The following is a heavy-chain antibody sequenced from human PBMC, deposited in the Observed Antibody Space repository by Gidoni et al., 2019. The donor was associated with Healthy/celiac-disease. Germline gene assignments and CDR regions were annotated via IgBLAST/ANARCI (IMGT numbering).Heavy chain of an antibody. V-gene: IGHV3-11*05. CDR1: AFTFSDYY. CDR3: ARGERGYSYGYEGY. J-gene: IGHJ4*02. CDR2: ISSSSSYT. Sequence: VQMVESGGGLVKPGGSLRLSCAASAFTFSDYYVSWIRQAPGKGLEWVSYISSSSSYTNNADSVKGRFTISRDNAKTSLYLQMNSLGAEDTAVYYCARGERGYSYGYEGYWGQGTLVTVSS. D-gene: IGHD5-18*01.